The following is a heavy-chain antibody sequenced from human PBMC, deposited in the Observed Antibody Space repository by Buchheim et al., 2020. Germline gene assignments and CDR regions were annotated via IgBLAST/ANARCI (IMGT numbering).Heavy chain of an antibody. D-gene: IGHD6-19*01. Sequence: EVQLVESGGGLVQPGGPLRLSCAASGFNFNIYGMNWVRQAPGKGLEWISYISTSDSTMYYADSVKGRFTISRDSAKNSLHLQMNSLRVEDTAVYYCATLGPYSSDWYHFQHWGQGTL. CDR3: ATLGPYSSDWYHFQH. CDR1: GFNFNIYG. J-gene: IGHJ1*01. V-gene: IGHV3-48*01. CDR2: ISTSDSTM.